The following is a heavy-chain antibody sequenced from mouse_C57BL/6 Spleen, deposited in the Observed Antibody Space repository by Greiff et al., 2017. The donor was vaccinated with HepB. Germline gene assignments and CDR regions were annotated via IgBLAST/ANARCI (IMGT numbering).Heavy chain of an antibody. V-gene: IGHV1-82*01. CDR1: GYAFSSSW. CDR2: IYPGDGDT. J-gene: IGHJ4*01. Sequence: QVQLKESGPELVKPGASVKISCKASGYAFSSSWMNWVKQRPGKGLEWIGRIYPGDGDTNYNGKFKGKATLTADKSSSTAYMQRSSLTSEDSAVYFCARRMGAMDYWGQGTSVTVSS. D-gene: IGHD2-3*01. CDR3: ARRMGAMDY.